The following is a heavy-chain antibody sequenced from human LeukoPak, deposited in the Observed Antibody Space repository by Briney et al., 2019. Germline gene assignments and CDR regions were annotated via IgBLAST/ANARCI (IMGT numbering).Heavy chain of an antibody. J-gene: IGHJ4*02. CDR3: ATYCSGGSCYPHVDY. V-gene: IGHV1-69*04. CDR2: IIPILGIA. CDR1: GGTFSSYA. D-gene: IGHD2-15*01. Sequence: ASVKVSCKASGGTFSSYAISWVRQAPGQGLEWMGRIIPILGIANYAQKFQGRVTITADKSTSTAYMELSSLRSEDTAVYYCATYCSGGSCYPHVDYWGQGTLVTVSS.